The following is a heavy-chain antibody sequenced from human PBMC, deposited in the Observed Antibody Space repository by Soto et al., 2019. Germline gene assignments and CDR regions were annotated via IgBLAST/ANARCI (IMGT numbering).Heavy chain of an antibody. J-gene: IGHJ5*02. V-gene: IGHV1-18*01. CDR2: ISTYNGKT. CDR3: ARDRSYYDILSGYSEFAP. D-gene: IGHD3-9*01. Sequence: ASVKVSCKTSGYNFSSHGINWVRQAPGQGLDWMGWISTYNGKTNYAQKFQGRVTMTTDTSTRTAHMEVRSLRSDDTAVYYCARDRSYYDILSGYSEFAPWGQGTLVTVSS. CDR1: GYNFSSHG.